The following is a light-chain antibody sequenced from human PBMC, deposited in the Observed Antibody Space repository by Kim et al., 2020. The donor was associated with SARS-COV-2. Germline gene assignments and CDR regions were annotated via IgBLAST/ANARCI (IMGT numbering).Light chain of an antibody. V-gene: IGKV3-11*01. Sequence: EVVLTQSPVTLSLSPGERATLSCRASQNIGGYLAWYQQKPGQAPRLLIYDASDRATGVPGRFSGSGSGTDYSLTISSLEPEDFAVYYCQQRSSWPPTITFGQGTRLEIK. CDR1: QNIGGY. CDR2: DAS. CDR3: QQRSSWPPTIT. J-gene: IGKJ5*01.